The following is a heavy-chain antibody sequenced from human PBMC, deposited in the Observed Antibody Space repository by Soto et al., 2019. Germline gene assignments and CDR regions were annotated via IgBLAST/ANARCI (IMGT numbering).Heavy chain of an antibody. D-gene: IGHD5-12*01. J-gene: IGHJ5*02. CDR2: ISYDGSNK. CDR3: ALDETKWHRFAP. CDR1: GFTFSSYA. Sequence: GGSLRLSCSASGFTFSSYAMHWVRQAPGKGLEWVAVISYDGSNKYYADSVKGRFTISRDNSKNTLYLQMNSLRAEDTAVYYCALDETKWHRFAPSGQGPLVTVYS. V-gene: IGHV3-30-3*01.